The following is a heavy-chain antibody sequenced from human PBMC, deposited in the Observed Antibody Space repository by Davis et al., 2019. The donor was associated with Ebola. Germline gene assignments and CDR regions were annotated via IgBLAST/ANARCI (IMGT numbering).Heavy chain of an antibody. Sequence: GESLKISCEASGFTFSAYWMSWVRQAPGKGLECVANIKPDGSEEYYVDSVKGRFTVSRDNAKNSVYLEMNNLRPEDTALYYCAKGLVATFEAYFDSWGRGTLVTVSS. CDR2: IKPDGSEE. CDR3: AKGLVATFEAYFDS. D-gene: IGHD5-12*01. V-gene: IGHV3-7*03. CDR1: GFTFSAYW. J-gene: IGHJ4*01.